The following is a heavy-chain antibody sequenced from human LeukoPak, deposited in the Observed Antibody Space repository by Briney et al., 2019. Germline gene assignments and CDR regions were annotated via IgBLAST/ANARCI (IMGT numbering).Heavy chain of an antibody. D-gene: IGHD4-17*01. CDR2: IYPGDSDT. CDR1: GYSFTSYW. J-gene: IGHJ4*02. CDR3: ARPSGSAVTTNYFDY. V-gene: IGHV5-51*01. Sequence: GESLKISFQGSGYSFTSYWIAWVRPMPGKGLEWMGIIYPGDSDTRYSPSFQGQVSISADTSINTAYLQWNSLKASDTAMYYCARPSGSAVTTNYFDYWGQGTLVTVSS.